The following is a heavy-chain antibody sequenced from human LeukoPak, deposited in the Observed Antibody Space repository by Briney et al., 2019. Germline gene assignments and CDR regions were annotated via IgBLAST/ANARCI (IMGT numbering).Heavy chain of an antibody. CDR2: ISIGGDTI. CDR3: ASLWALTMA. CDR1: GFRFSNYE. J-gene: IGHJ5*02. D-gene: IGHD2-21*01. Sequence: GGSLRLSCAASGFRFSNYEMDWVRQAPGKGLEWVSYISIGGDTIHYADSVKGRFTISRDNSKNSVYLQMNSLRAEDTAVYFCASLWALTMAWGQGTLVTVSS. V-gene: IGHV3-48*03.